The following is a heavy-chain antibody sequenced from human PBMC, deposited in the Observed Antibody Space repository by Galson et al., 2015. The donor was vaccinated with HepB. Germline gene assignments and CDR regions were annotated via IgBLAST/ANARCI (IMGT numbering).Heavy chain of an antibody. CDR1: GGSVSNYNYY. J-gene: IGHJ5*02. V-gene: IGHV4-39*02. CDR3: ARNGDSGDFVSWFDP. Sequence: LSLTCTVSGGSVSNYNYYWAWIRQPPGKGLEWIGSIYYTGSAYYNPSLKSRVTVSVDTSKNHFSLSLTSVTAADTAIYYCARNGDSGDFVSWFDPWGQGTLVTVSS. D-gene: IGHD4-17*01. CDR2: IYYTGSA.